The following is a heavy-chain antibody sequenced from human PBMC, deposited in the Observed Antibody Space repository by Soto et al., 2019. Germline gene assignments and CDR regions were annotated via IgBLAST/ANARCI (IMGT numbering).Heavy chain of an antibody. V-gene: IGHV3-23*01. CDR1: GFTFTNYA. D-gene: IGHD1-26*01. CDR2: ISSSGGRI. J-gene: IGHJ3*02. CDR3: AKGRSGSTYDAFDI. Sequence: GGSLRLSCAAPGFTFTNYAMSWVRQAPGKGLEWVSGISSSGGRIYYEDAVKGRFTVSRDDSKITLYLQMSSLRAEDTAVYYCAKGRSGSTYDAFDIWGQGTMVTVSS.